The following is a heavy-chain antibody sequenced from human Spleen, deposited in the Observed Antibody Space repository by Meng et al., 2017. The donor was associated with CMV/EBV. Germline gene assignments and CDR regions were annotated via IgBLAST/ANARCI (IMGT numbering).Heavy chain of an antibody. D-gene: IGHD4-23*01. J-gene: IGHJ4*02. CDR1: GFTFSSYA. CDR3: AKDSGGNSDWVDY. CDR2: ISGSGGST. V-gene: IGHV3-23*01. Sequence: AASGFTFSSYAMSWVRQAQGKGLEWVSAISGSGGSTYYADSVKGRFTISRDNSKNTLYLQMNSLRAEDTAVYYCAKDSGGNSDWVDYWGQGTLVTVSS.